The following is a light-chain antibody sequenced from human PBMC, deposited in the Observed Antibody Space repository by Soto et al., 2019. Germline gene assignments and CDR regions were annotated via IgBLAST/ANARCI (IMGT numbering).Light chain of an antibody. CDR1: SSDVGSYNL. Sequence: QSALTQPASVSGSPGQSITISCTGTSSDVGSYNLVSWYQQHPGKAPKLMIYEVSKRLSGVSNRFSGSKSGNTASLTISGLQAEDEADYYCCSYAGSSTLVVFGGGTQLTVL. CDR3: CSYAGSSTLVV. V-gene: IGLV2-23*02. CDR2: EVS. J-gene: IGLJ2*01.